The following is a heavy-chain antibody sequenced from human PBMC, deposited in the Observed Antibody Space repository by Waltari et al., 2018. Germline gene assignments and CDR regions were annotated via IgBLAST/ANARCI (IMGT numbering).Heavy chain of an antibody. CDR1: GFTFDDYA. CDR3: AKDTYGSGEYYFDY. J-gene: IGHJ4*02. Sequence: EVQLVESGGVVVQPGGSLRLSCAASGFTFDDYAMHWVRQAPGKGLEWVSFISWDGGSTYYADSVKGRFTISRDNSKNSLYLQMNSLRAEDTALYYCAKDTYGSGEYYFDYWGQGTLVTVSS. D-gene: IGHD3-10*01. CDR2: ISWDGGST. V-gene: IGHV3-43D*04.